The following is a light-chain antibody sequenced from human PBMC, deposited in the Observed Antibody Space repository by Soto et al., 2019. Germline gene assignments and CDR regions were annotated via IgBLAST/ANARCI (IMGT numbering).Light chain of an antibody. J-gene: IGKJ4*01. V-gene: IGKV1-39*01. CDR3: QQSYSTPPLT. Sequence: MTQSPASLSASVGDRVTIPCRASQSISSYLNWYQQKPGKAPKLLIYAASSLQSGVPSRFSGSGSGTDFTLTISSLQPEDFATYYCQQSYSTPPLTFGGGTKVDIK. CDR2: AAS. CDR1: QSISSY.